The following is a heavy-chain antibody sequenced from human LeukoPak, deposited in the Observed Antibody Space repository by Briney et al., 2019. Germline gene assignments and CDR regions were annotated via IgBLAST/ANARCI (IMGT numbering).Heavy chain of an antibody. CDR1: GFTFSSYA. CDR2: ISYDGSNK. V-gene: IGHV3-30-3*01. CDR3: AISSGYYWYYFDY. D-gene: IGHD3-22*01. Sequence: GGSLRLSCAASGFTFSSYAMHWVRQAPGKGLEWVAVISYDGSNKYYADSVKGRFTISRDNSKNTLYLQMNSLRAEDTAVYYCAISSGYYWYYFDYWGQGTLVTVSS. J-gene: IGHJ4*02.